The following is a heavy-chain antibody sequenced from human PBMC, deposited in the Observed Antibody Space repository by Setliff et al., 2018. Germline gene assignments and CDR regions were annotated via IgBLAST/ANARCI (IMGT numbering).Heavy chain of an antibody. D-gene: IGHD5-18*01. Sequence: GGSLRLSCAASGFSFSDYAMSWVRQAPRKGLEWVSGGSTGKTDYADSVKGRFTMSRDSSTNTMYLQMNSLRGEDTAVYYCAKDLSSNTAASYFFDLWGQGTQVTVSS. J-gene: IGHJ4*02. V-gene: IGHV3-23*01. CDR3: AKDLSSNTAASYFFDL. CDR1: GFSFSDYA. CDR2: GSTGKT.